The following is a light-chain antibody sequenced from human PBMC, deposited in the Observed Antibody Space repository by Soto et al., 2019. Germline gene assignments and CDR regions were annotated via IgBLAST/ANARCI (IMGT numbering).Light chain of an antibody. V-gene: IGLV4-60*02. CDR2: LEGSGSY. Sequence: QSVLTQSSSASASLGSSVKLTCTLSSGHSSYIIAWHQQQPGKAPRYLMKLEGSGSYNKGSGVPDRFSGSGSGADRYLTISNLQFEDEADYYCETWDSNTAVFGGGTQLTVL. CDR3: ETWDSNTAV. J-gene: IGLJ7*01. CDR1: SGHSSYI.